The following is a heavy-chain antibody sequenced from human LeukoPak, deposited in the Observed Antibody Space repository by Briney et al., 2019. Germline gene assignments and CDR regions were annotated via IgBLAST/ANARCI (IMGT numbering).Heavy chain of an antibody. V-gene: IGHV4-59*01. CDR3: ARGNYGDYAFDY. J-gene: IGHJ4*02. D-gene: IGHD4-17*01. CDR1: GGSISSYY. Sequence: TSETLSLTCTVSGGSISSYYWSWIRQPPGKGLEWIGYIYYSGSTNYNPSLKSRVTISVDTSKNQFSLKLSSVTAADTAVYYCARGNYGDYAFDYWGQGTLVTVSS. CDR2: IYYSGST.